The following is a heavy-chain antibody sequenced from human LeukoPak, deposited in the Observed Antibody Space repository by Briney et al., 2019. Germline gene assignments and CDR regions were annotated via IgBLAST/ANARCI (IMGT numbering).Heavy chain of an antibody. D-gene: IGHD1-1*01. Sequence: SETLSLTCTVSGGSISYYYWSWLRQPPGKGLEWIGYIYYSGSTNYNPSLKSRVTISLDTSKNQFSLKLSSVTAADTAVYYCARSTNFDYWGQGTLVTVSS. J-gene: IGHJ4*02. V-gene: IGHV4-59*01. CDR1: GGSISYYY. CDR2: IYYSGST. CDR3: ARSTNFDY.